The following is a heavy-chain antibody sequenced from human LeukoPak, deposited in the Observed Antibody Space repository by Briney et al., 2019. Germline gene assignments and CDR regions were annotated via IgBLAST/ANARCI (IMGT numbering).Heavy chain of an antibody. V-gene: IGHV3-48*01. CDR3: ARDPLSSSSFDL. CDR1: GFTFSSYS. D-gene: IGHD6-13*01. Sequence: GGTLRLSCAASGFTFSSYSMNWVRQAPGKGLEWVSYISSRSATIYYADSVKGRFTISRDNAKNSLYLQMNSLRAEDTAVYYCARDPLSSSSFDLWGRGTLVTVSS. CDR2: ISSRSATI. J-gene: IGHJ4*02.